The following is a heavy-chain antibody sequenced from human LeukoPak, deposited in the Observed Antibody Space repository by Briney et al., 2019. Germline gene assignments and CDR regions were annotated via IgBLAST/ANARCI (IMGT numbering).Heavy chain of an antibody. CDR3: ARLVSSIWYLDY. Sequence: SETLSLTCTVSRYSITSGYFWGWIRQPSGKGLEWIGSIYHSGSTYYNPSLKSRVTISVDTSKNQFSLKLSSVTAADTAVYYCARLVSSIWYLDYWGQGTLVTVSS. V-gene: IGHV4-38-2*02. CDR2: IYHSGST. D-gene: IGHD6-13*01. CDR1: RYSITSGYF. J-gene: IGHJ4*02.